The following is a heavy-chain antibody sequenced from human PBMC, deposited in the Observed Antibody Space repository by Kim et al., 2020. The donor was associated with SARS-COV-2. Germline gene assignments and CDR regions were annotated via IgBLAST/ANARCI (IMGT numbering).Heavy chain of an antibody. V-gene: IGHV4-59*01. CDR2: IYYSGRT. Sequence: SETLSLTCTVSGGSISSYYWSWIRQPPGKGLECIGYIYYSGRTNYNPSLKSRVTITVDTSKNQFSLKLISVTAADTAVYYCAKDLMVRGGGTLYYYYGMDVWGQGTTVTVSS. J-gene: IGHJ6*02. CDR3: AKDLMVRGGGTLYYYYGMDV. D-gene: IGHD3-10*01. CDR1: GGSISSYY.